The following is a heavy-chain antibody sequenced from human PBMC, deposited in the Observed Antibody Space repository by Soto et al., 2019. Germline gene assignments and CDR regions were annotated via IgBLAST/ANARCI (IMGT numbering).Heavy chain of an antibody. D-gene: IGHD4-4*01. Sequence: LRLSCAASGFTFSSYSMNWVRQAPGKGLEWVSYISSSSSTIYYADSVKGRFTISRDNAKNSLYLQMNSLRDEDTAVYYCARDWQPRRTVTTRNFDYWGQGTLVTVSS. J-gene: IGHJ4*02. CDR2: ISSSSSTI. CDR3: ARDWQPRRTVTTRNFDY. CDR1: GFTFSSYS. V-gene: IGHV3-48*02.